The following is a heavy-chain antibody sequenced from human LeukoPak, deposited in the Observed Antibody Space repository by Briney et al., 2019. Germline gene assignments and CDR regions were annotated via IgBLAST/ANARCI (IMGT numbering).Heavy chain of an antibody. J-gene: IGHJ4*02. Sequence: PGGSLRLSCAASGFTFSSYAMSWVRQAPGKGLEWVSAISGSGGSTYYADSVKGRFTISRDNSKNTLYLQMNSLRAEDTAVYYCAKEPLYLITMVRGGLDYWGQGTLVTVSS. CDR2: ISGSGGST. V-gene: IGHV3-23*01. D-gene: IGHD3-10*01. CDR3: AKEPLYLITMVRGGLDY. CDR1: GFTFSSYA.